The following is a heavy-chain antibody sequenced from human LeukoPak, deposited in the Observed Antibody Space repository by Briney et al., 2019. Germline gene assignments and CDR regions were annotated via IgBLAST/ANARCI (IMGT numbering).Heavy chain of an antibody. V-gene: IGHV1-2*02. CDR3: ARGDIRAAGPNPAFDY. CDR2: INPNSGGT. Sequence: GASVKVSCKASGYTFTSYGISWVRQAPGQGLEWMGWINPNSGGTNYAQKFQGTVTMTRDTSITTAYMDLSRLRSDDTAVYYCARGDIRAAGPNPAFDYWGQGTLVTVSS. J-gene: IGHJ4*02. CDR1: GYTFTSYG. D-gene: IGHD6-13*01.